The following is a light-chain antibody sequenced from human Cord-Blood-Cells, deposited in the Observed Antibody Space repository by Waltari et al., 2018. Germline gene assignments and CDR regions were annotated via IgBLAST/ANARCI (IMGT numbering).Light chain of an antibody. CDR3: QQSYSTPFT. CDR1: QSISSY. J-gene: IGKJ3*01. V-gene: IGKV1-39*01. Sequence: DIQMTQSPSSLSASVGDRVTITCRASQSISSYLNWYQQKPGKAPKLLIYAASSLQSRVTSRFSRSGSGTDFTLTISSLQPEDFATYYCQQSYSTPFTLGPGTKVDIK. CDR2: AAS.